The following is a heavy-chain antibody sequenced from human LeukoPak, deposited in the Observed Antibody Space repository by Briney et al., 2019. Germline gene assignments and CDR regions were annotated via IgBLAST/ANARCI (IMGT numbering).Heavy chain of an antibody. Sequence: GGSLRLSCAASGFTVGSNYMSWDRQAPGKGLEWVSVIYSGGTTNYADSVKGRFTISRDDSKNTLYLQMNSLRAEDTAVYYCARDSPYSTGWSYFDYWGQGTLVTVSS. CDR2: IYSGGTT. V-gene: IGHV3-53*01. CDR3: ARDSPYSTGWSYFDY. CDR1: GFTVGSNY. J-gene: IGHJ4*02. D-gene: IGHD6-19*01.